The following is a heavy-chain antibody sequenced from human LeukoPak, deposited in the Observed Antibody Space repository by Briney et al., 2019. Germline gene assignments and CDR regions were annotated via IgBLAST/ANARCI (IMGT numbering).Heavy chain of an antibody. V-gene: IGHV4-34*01. CDR3: ARGDSVPPSDSRSWFDY. Sequence: SETLSPTCAVYGGSFSGYYWSWIRQPPGKGLVWIGEINHSGSTNYNPSLKSRVTISVDTSKNQFSLKLSSVTAADTAVYYCARGDSVPPSDSRSWFDYWGKGTLVTVSS. J-gene: IGHJ4*02. CDR1: GGSFSGYY. CDR2: INHSGST. D-gene: IGHD3-22*01.